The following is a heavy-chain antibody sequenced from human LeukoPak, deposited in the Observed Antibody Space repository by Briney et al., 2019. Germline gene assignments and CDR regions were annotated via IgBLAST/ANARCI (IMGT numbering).Heavy chain of an antibody. CDR3: ARANYYDSSGGAPSYGMDV. Sequence: GASVKVSCKSSGFTFTSYGISWVRQAPGQGLEWMGWISAYNGNTNYAQKLQGRVTMTTDTSTSTAYMELRSLRSDDTAVYYCARANYYDSSGGAPSYGMDVWGQGTTVTVSS. CDR2: ISAYNGNT. V-gene: IGHV1-18*01. CDR1: GFTFTSYG. J-gene: IGHJ6*02. D-gene: IGHD3-22*01.